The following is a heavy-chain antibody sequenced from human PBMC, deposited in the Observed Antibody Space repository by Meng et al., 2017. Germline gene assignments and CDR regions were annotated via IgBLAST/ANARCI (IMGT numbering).Heavy chain of an antibody. CDR2: IYYSGST. V-gene: IGHV4-61*01. CDR3: ARDCSGGSCYSIGV. CDR1: GGSVSSGSSY. Sequence: QGQLQEPGPGRVRPSETPSPTCTGSGGSVSSGSSYWSWIRQPPGKGLEWIGYIYYSGSTNYNPSLKSRVTISVDTSKNQFSLKLSSVTAADTAVYYCARDCSGGSCYSIGVWGQGTLVTVSS. D-gene: IGHD2-15*01. J-gene: IGHJ4*02.